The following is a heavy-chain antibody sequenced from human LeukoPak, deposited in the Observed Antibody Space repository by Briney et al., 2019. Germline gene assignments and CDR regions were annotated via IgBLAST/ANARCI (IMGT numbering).Heavy chain of an antibody. J-gene: IGHJ4*02. CDR1: GFTFSSYW. CDR3: ARGPSVLGAIDN. D-gene: IGHD3-10*01. Sequence: GGSLRLSCAASGFTFSSYWMTWVRQAPGKGLEWVANIKQDGSEKYYVDSVKGRFTISRDNAKDMLYLQMDSLRVEDTAIYYCARGPSVLGAIDNWGQGTLVAVSS. V-gene: IGHV3-7*02. CDR2: IKQDGSEK.